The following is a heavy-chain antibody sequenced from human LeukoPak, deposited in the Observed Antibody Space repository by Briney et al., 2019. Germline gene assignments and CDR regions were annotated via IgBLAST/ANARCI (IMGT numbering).Heavy chain of an antibody. CDR1: GFTFSSYA. CDR2: ISGSGGST. Sequence: GGPLSRSCTASGFTFSSYAMSWVRQAPGKGLEWVSAISGSGGSTYYADSVKRRFTISRDNSKNTLYLQMNSLRAEDTAVYYCASPTGTVRYYYYGMDVWGQGTTVTVSS. D-gene: IGHD3-9*01. V-gene: IGHV3-23*01. CDR3: ASPTGTVRYYYYGMDV. J-gene: IGHJ6*02.